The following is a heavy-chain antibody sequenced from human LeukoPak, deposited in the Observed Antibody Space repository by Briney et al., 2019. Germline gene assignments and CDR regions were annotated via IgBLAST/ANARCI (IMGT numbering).Heavy chain of an antibody. V-gene: IGHV5-51*01. CDR3: ARHPISGYDAFDI. CDR2: IYPGDSDT. J-gene: IGHJ3*02. Sequence: GESLKISCKGSGYSFTSYWIGWVRQLPGKGLEWMGIIYPGDSDTRYSPSFQGHVTISADKSISTAYLQWSSLKASDTAMYYCARHPISGYDAFDIWGQGTMVTVSS. D-gene: IGHD5-12*01. CDR1: GYSFTSYW.